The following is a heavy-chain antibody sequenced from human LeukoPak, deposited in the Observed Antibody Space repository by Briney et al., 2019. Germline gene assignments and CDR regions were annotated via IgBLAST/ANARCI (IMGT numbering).Heavy chain of an antibody. J-gene: IGHJ6*03. CDR2: INHSGST. CDR1: GGSFSGYY. V-gene: IGHV4-34*01. D-gene: IGHD4-17*01. CDR3: ARGPGVTTSYYYHYYYMDV. Sequence: PSETLSLTCAVYGGSFSGYYWSWIRQPPGKGLEWIGEINHSGSTNYNPSLKSRVTISVDTSKNQFSLKLSSVTAADAAVYYCARGPGVTTSYYYHYYYMDVWGKGTTVTVSS.